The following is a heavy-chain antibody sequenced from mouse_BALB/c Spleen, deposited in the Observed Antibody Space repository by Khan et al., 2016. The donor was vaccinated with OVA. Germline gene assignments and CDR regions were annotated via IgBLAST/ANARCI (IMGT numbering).Heavy chain of an antibody. CDR3: TRKDYYGSSHRYFDV. CDR1: GYTFTRYY. V-gene: IGHV1-53*01. J-gene: IGHJ1*01. CDR2: INPSNGGT. Sequence: VQLVESGTELVKPGASVKLSCKTSGYTFTRYYMYWVKQRPGQGLEWIGEINPSNGGTNFNEKFKSKATLTLDKLSSTAYMQLSSLTSEDSAVYYCTRKDYYGSSHRYFDVWGAGTTVTVSS. D-gene: IGHD1-1*01.